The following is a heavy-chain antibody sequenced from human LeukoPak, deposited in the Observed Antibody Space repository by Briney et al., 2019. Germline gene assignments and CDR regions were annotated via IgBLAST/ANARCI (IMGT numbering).Heavy chain of an antibody. CDR2: IIPILGIA. CDR3: ASGRDGYNLMGRGAFDY. V-gene: IGHV1-69*04. J-gene: IGHJ4*02. CDR1: GGTFSSYA. Sequence: GASVEVSCKASGGTFSSYAISWVRQAPGQGLEWMGRIIPILGIANYAQKFQGRVTITADKSTSTAYMELSSLRSEDTAVYYCASGRDGYNLMGRGAFDYWGQGTLVTVSS. D-gene: IGHD5-24*01.